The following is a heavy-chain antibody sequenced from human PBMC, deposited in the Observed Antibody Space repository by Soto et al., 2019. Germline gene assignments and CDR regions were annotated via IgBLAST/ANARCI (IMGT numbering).Heavy chain of an antibody. D-gene: IGHD3-10*01. Sequence: GGSLRLSCVASGFTFSNYWMHWVRQAPGKGPVWVSRINSDGSSTIYADSVKGRFTISRDNAKNTLFLQMNSLRVEDTAVYYCVRAPGPVISSEVGVLVAGFHSWCQATLGTVSS. CDR3: VRAPGPVISSEVGVLVAGFHS. J-gene: IGHJ4*02. V-gene: IGHV3-74*01. CDR1: GFTFSNYW. CDR2: INSDGSST.